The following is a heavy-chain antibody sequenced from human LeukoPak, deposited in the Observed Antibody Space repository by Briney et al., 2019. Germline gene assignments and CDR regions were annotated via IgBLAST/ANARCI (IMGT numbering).Heavy chain of an antibody. Sequence: GGSLRLSCAASGFTFSSYAMSWVRQAPGKGLEWVSAISGSGGSTYYADSVKGRFTISRDNSKNTLYLQMNSLRAEDTAVYYCAKDRSHYMEQQLGNFDYWGQGTLVTVSS. J-gene: IGHJ4*02. V-gene: IGHV3-23*01. CDR3: AKDRSHYMEQQLGNFDY. CDR2: ISGSGGST. D-gene: IGHD6-13*01. CDR1: GFTFSSYA.